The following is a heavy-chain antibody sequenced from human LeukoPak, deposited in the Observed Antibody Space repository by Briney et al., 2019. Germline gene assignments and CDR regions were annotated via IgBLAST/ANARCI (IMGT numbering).Heavy chain of an antibody. CDR1: GGSISSYY. J-gene: IGHJ3*02. D-gene: IGHD3-22*01. V-gene: IGHV4-59*01. Sequence: SETLSLTCTVSGGSISSYYWSWIRQPPGKGLEWIGYIYYSGSTNYNPCLKGGVTISVDTSKNQFSLKLSSVTAADPAVYYCARGSYYYDSSGYYRRLDAFDIWGQGTMVTVSS. CDR2: IYYSGST. CDR3: ARGSYYYDSSGYYRRLDAFDI.